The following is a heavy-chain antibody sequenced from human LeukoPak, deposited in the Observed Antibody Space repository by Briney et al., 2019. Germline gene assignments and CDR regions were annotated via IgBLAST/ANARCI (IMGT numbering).Heavy chain of an antibody. D-gene: IGHD4-17*01. V-gene: IGHV1-69*05. CDR2: IIPIFGTA. Sequence: SVKVSCKASGGTFSSYAISWVRQAPGQGLEWMGRIIPIFGTANYAQKFQGRVTITTDESTSAAYMELSSLRSEDTAVYYCARDGDYDYYYYMDVWGKGTTVTVSS. J-gene: IGHJ6*03. CDR3: ARDGDYDYYYYMDV. CDR1: GGTFSSYA.